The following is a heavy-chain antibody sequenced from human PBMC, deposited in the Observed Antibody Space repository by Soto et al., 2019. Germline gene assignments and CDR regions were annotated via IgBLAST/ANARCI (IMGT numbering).Heavy chain of an antibody. Sequence: GGSLRLSCAASGFTFSSYSMNWVRQAPGKGLEWVSYISSSSSTIYYADSVKGRFTISRDNAKNSLYLQMNSLRDEDTAVYYCARDNAPTIDDSSGFDYWGQGTLVTVSS. CDR1: GFTFSSYS. D-gene: IGHD3-22*01. CDR3: ARDNAPTIDDSSGFDY. V-gene: IGHV3-48*02. CDR2: ISSSSSTI. J-gene: IGHJ4*02.